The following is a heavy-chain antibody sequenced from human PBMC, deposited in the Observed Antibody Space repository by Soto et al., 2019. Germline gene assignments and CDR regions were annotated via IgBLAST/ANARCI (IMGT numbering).Heavy chain of an antibody. CDR1: GGTFSSYA. V-gene: IGHV1-69*13. Sequence: SVKVSCKASGGTFSSYAISWVRQAPGQGLEWMGGIIPIFGTANYAQKFQGRVTITADESTSTAYMELSSLRSEDTAVYYCARDLVHYYYDSSGSAWFDPWGQGTLVTVSS. CDR3: ARDLVHYYYDSSGSAWFDP. D-gene: IGHD3-22*01. J-gene: IGHJ5*02. CDR2: IIPIFGTA.